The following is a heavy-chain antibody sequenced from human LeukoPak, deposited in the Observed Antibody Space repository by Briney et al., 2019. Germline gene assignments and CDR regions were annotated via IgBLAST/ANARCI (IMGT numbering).Heavy chain of an antibody. D-gene: IGHD3-3*01. Sequence: ASVTVSCTASGYTFTSYGISWVRQAPGQGLEWMGWIRAYNGNTNYAQKLQGRVTMTTDTSTSTAYMELRSLRSDDTAVYYCARSGGYYDFWTDYFFHFWGQGTLVTVSS. V-gene: IGHV1-18*01. CDR1: GYTFTSYG. CDR2: IRAYNGNT. J-gene: IGHJ4*02. CDR3: ARSGGYYDFWTDYFFHF.